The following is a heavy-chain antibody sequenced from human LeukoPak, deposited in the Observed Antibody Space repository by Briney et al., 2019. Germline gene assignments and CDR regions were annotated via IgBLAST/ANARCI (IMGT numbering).Heavy chain of an antibody. CDR1: GGTFSSYA. CDR3: AREDYDFWSGYYAINPFDY. Sequence: GASVKVSCKASGGTFSSYAISWVRQAPGQGLEWMGRINPNSGGTNYAQKFQGRVTMTRDTSISTAYMELSRLRSDDTAVYYCAREDYDFWSGYYAINPFDYWGQGTLVTVSS. D-gene: IGHD3-3*01. CDR2: INPNSGGT. J-gene: IGHJ4*02. V-gene: IGHV1-2*06.